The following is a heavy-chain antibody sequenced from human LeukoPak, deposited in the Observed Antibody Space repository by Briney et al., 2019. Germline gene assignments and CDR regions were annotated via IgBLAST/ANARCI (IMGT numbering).Heavy chain of an antibody. D-gene: IGHD6-19*01. J-gene: IGHJ4*02. V-gene: IGHV3-30*02. CDR1: GFTFSSFG. CDR3: ARDPSGWYQYYFDY. Sequence: PGGSLRLSCGASGFTFSSFGMHWVRQAPGKGLEWVAFIRFDGSNKYYADSVKGRFTISRDNSKNTLYLQMNSLRAEDTAVYYCARDPSGWYQYYFDYWGQGTLVTVSS. CDR2: IRFDGSNK.